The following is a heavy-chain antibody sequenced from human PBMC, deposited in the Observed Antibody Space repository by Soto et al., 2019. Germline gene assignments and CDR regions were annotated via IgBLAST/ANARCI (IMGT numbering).Heavy chain of an antibody. J-gene: IGHJ4*02. CDR2: IYSNGTT. Sequence: DVQLVETGGGLIQPGGSLRLSCVASGFIVRTNYMTWVRRAPGKGLEWVSTIYSNGTTHYSDSVRGRFTTSRYNSKNTLYLQMNSLRAEDTAVYYCARDSPNTSGWYDYFDYWGQGTLVNVSS. D-gene: IGHD6-19*01. CDR1: GFIVRTNY. CDR3: ARDSPNTSGWYDYFDY. V-gene: IGHV3-53*02.